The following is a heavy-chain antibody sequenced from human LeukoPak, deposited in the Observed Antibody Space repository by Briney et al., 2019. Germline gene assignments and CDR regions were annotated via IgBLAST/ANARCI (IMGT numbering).Heavy chain of an antibody. Sequence: GGSLRLSCAASGFTFSSYAMSWVRQPPGKGLEWVSAISGSGTSTYYADSVRGHFAISRDNSKNTLYLQMNSLRAENTAVYYCAKGKSGNYYPLFDYGGQGARVTVPP. D-gene: IGHD1-26*01. J-gene: IGHJ4*02. V-gene: IGHV3-23*01. CDR3: AKGKSGNYYPLFDY. CDR2: ISGSGTST. CDR1: GFTFSSYA.